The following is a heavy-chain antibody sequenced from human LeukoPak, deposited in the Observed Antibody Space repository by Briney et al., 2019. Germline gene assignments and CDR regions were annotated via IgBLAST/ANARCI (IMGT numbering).Heavy chain of an antibody. CDR3: AKVGYCSGDGCYYFDF. J-gene: IGHJ4*02. CDR2: TSTGGDT. CDR1: GFTFSSYA. V-gene: IGHV3-23*01. D-gene: IGHD2-15*01. Sequence: GGSLRLSCAVSGFTFSSYAVNWVRQAPGKGLEWVSATSTGGDTYYADSVKGRFTISRDSSKNTLCLQMNSLRAEDTAAYYCAKVGYCSGDGCYYFDFWGQGTLVTVSS.